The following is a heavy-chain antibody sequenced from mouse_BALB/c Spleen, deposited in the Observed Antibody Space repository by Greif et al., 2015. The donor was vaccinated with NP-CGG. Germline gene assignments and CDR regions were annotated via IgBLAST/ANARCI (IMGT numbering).Heavy chain of an antibody. J-gene: IGHJ2*01. Sequence: EVHLVESGGGLVKPGGSLKLSCAASGFTFSSYAMSWVRQSPEKRLEWVAEISSGGSYTYYPDTVTGRFTISRDNAKNTLYLEMSSLRSEDTAMYYCARYDGYSRGYFDYWGQGTTLTVSS. V-gene: IGHV5-9-4*01. CDR2: ISSGGSYT. D-gene: IGHD2-3*01. CDR1: GFTFSSYA. CDR3: ARYDGYSRGYFDY.